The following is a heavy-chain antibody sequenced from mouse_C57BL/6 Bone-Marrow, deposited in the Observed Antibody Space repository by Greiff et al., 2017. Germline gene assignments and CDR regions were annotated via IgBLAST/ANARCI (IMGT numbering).Heavy chain of an antibody. CDR2: IYPRSGNT. CDR3: ARRGGSSYAMDY. Sequence: VKLLESGAELARPGASVKLSCKASGYTFTSYGISWVKQRTGQGLEWIGEIYPRSGNTYYNEKFKGKATLTADKSSSTAYMELRSLTSEDSAVYFCARRGGSSYAMDYWGQGTSVTVSS. J-gene: IGHJ4*01. CDR1: GYTFTSYG. D-gene: IGHD1-1*01. V-gene: IGHV1-81*01.